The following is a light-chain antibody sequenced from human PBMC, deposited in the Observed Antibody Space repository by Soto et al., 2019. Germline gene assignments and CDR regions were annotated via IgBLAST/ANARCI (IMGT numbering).Light chain of an antibody. CDR2: DAS. J-gene: IGKJ1*01. CDR3: QQYYSTPWT. V-gene: IGKV3D-11*01. Sequence: EIVLTQSPATLSLSPGERATLSCRASQGVSSYLAWYQQKPGQAPRLLIYDASNRATGIPARFSGSGPGTDFTLTISSLEPEDFAVYYCQQYYSTPWTFGQGTKVEIK. CDR1: QGVSSY.